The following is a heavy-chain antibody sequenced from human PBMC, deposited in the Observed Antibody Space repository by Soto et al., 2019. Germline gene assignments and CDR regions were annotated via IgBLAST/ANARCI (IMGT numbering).Heavy chain of an antibody. CDR3: ARGSFVTHYHSYHMDV. V-gene: IGHV4-4*02. CDR2: IYYSGSV. Sequence: PSETLSLSCAVSSDSISRSHWLTWVRQSPGKGLEWLGDIYYSGSVYYNPSLRSRISISMDKSNYQFSLNLSSVTAADTAVYYCARGSFVTHYHSYHMDVWGKGTPVTVSS. CDR1: SDSISRSHW. J-gene: IGHJ6*03. D-gene: IGHD2-21*02.